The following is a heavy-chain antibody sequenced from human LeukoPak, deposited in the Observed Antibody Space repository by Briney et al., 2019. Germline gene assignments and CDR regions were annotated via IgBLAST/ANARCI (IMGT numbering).Heavy chain of an antibody. J-gene: IGHJ3*02. CDR2: INAGNGNT. CDR3: AAKGGYCSSTNLTCDAFDI. CDR1: GYTFTSYA. D-gene: IGHD2-2*03. V-gene: IGHV1-3*01. Sequence: GASVKVSCKASGYTFTSYAMHWVRQAPGQRLEWMGWINAGNGNTKYSQKFQGRVTITRDTSASTAYMELSSLRSEDTAVYYCAAKGGYCSSTNLTCDAFDIWGQGTMVTVSS.